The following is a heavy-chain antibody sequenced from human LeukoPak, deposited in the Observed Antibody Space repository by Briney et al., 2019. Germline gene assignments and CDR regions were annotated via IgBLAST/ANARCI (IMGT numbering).Heavy chain of an antibody. V-gene: IGHV3-30*18. J-gene: IGHJ3*02. D-gene: IGHD6-6*01. CDR2: ISYDGSNK. CDR1: GFTFSSYG. CDR3: ANLYSSSSVDAFDI. Sequence: GRSLRLSCAASGFTFSSYGMHWVRQAPGKGLEWVAVISYDGSNKYYADSVKGRFTISRDNSKNTLYLQMNSLRAEDTAVYYCANLYSSSSVDAFDIWGQGTMVTVSS.